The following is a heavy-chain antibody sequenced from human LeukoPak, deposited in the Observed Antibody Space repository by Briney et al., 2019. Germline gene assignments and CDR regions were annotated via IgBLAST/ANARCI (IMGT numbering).Heavy chain of an antibody. J-gene: IGHJ4*02. CDR2: ISAYNGNT. CDR3: ARGSGSYYEGSYFDY. D-gene: IGHD1-26*01. V-gene: IGHV1-18*01. Sequence: GASVKVSCEASGYTFTSYGISWVRQAPGQGLEWMGWISAYNGNTNYAQKLQGRVTMTTDTSTSTAYMELRSLRSDDTAVYYCARGSGSYYEGSYFDYWGQGTLVTVSS. CDR1: GYTFTSYG.